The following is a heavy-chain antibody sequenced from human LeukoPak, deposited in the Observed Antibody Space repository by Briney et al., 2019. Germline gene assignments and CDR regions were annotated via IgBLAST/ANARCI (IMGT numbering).Heavy chain of an antibody. CDR1: GFIFSNYA. D-gene: IGHD4-17*01. V-gene: IGHV3-30-3*01. CDR3: ANTVNYYYYYYDMDV. J-gene: IGHJ6*04. CDR2: ISSDGNNK. Sequence: GGSLRLSCAASGFIFSNYAIHWVRQAPGKGLEWVAVISSDGNNKYYPDSVNGRFTVSRDNSKNTLYLQLNSLRAEDTAVYYCANTVNYYYYYYDMDVWGKGTTVTVSS.